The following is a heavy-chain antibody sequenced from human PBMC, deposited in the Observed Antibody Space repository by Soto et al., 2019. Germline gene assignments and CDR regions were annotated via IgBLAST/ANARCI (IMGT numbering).Heavy chain of an antibody. V-gene: IGHV5-51*01. CDR1: GYSFTSYW. J-gene: IGHJ3*02. CDR2: IYPGDSDT. Sequence: GESLKISCKGSGYSFTSYWIGWVRQMPGKGLEWMGIIYPGDSDTRYSPSFQGQVTISADKSISTAYLQWSSLKASDTAMYYCARKFTWRGYSSSYGYCTNGVCFDDAFDIWGQGTMVTVSS. CDR3: ARKFTWRGYSSSYGYCTNGVCFDDAFDI. D-gene: IGHD2-8*01.